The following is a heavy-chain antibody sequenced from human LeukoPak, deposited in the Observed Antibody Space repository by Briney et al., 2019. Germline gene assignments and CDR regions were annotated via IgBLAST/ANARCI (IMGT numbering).Heavy chain of an antibody. CDR1: GGTFSSYG. CDR2: IIPMFGTA. D-gene: IGHD3-3*01. J-gene: IGHJ4*02. Sequence: GASVKVSCKASGGTFSSYGISWVRQAPGQGLEWMGGIIPMFGTANYAQKFQGRVTITADEFTSTVYMELSSLRSEDTAVYYCARDGRYDFWSGYYNYWGQGTLVTVSS. CDR3: ARDGRYDFWSGYYNY. V-gene: IGHV1-69*13.